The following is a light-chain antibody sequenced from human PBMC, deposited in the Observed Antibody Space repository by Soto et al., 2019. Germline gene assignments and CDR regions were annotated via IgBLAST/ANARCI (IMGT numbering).Light chain of an antibody. CDR3: QSYGRSP. V-gene: IGKV3-20*01. CDR1: QSVASSH. J-gene: IGKJ4*01. Sequence: EIVLPQSPGTLSLSPGARATVSCRASQSVASSHLAWYRQKPGQTPRLLIYDASSRATGIPDRISGSGSGTDFTLTISRLEPEDVAVCCQSYGRSPLGGGTEVDIK. CDR2: DAS.